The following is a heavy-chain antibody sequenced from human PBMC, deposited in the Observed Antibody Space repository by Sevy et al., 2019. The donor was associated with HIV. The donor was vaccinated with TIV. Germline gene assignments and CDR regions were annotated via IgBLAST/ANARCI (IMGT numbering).Heavy chain of an antibody. D-gene: IGHD6-13*01. CDR3: ARVELGWAAASTQVDPPFFDP. Sequence: ASVKVSCKASGYTFTIYGISWVRQAPGQGLEWMGWISAYNGNTNYAQNLQGRVTMTTDTSTSTAYMELRSLRSDDTAVYYCARVELGWAAASTQVDPPFFDPWGQGTLVTVSS. V-gene: IGHV1-18*01. J-gene: IGHJ5*02. CDR1: GYTFTIYG. CDR2: ISAYNGNT.